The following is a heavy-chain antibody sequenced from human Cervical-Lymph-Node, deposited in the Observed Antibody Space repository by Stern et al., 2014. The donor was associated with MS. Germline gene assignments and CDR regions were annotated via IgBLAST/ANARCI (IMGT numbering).Heavy chain of an antibody. CDR3: ASRERHGITPFGVGAGAYYDVDV. Sequence: QVQLVQSGAEVKKPGSSVKVSCKASGGRFSNYAIIWVRQAPGQGLEWMGGIIPMVGSAYYAQNFQDRVTITAERSTTTAYMELSSLKFEDTAVYYCASRERHGITPFGVGAGAYYDVDVWGQGTAVTVSS. V-gene: IGHV1-69*06. CDR2: IIPMVGSA. CDR1: GGRFSNYA. J-gene: IGHJ6*02. D-gene: IGHD3-3*01.